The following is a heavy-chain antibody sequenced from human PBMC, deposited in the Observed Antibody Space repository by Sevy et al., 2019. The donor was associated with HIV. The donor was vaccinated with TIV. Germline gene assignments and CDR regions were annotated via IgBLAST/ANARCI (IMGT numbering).Heavy chain of an antibody. CDR2: IRGAADGT. CDR3: VKASDPVDYYDSARPLGY. J-gene: IGHJ4*02. D-gene: IGHD3-22*01. V-gene: IGHV3-23*01. CDR1: GFIFGNYA. Sequence: GGSLRLSCAASGFIFGNYAMNWVRQAPGKGLEWISSIRGAADGTHYADSVKGRFTISSDSSKNTLYLQMTSLRLEDTAVYYCVKASDPVDYYDSARPLGYWGQGTLVTVSS.